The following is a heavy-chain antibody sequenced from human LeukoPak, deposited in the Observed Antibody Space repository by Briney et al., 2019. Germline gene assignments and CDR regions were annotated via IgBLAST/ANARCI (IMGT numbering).Heavy chain of an antibody. D-gene: IGHD3-3*02. J-gene: IGHJ6*03. CDR1: GFTFSSYW. Sequence: PGGSLRLSCAASGFTFSSYWMSWVRQAPGKGLEWVANIKQDGSEKYYVDSEKGRFTISRDNAKNSLYLQMNSLRAEDTAVYYCARDGISSYYYMDVWGKGTTVTVSS. V-gene: IGHV3-7*01. CDR3: ARDGISSYYYMDV. CDR2: IKQDGSEK.